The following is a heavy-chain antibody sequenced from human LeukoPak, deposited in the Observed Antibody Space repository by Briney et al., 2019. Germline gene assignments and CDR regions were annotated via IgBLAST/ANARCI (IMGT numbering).Heavy chain of an antibody. CDR2: INHSGST. CDR1: GGSISSGGYS. V-gene: IGHV4-30-2*01. D-gene: IGHD3-10*01. J-gene: IGHJ4*02. CDR3: ARAYPYVLLWFGELSRGHFDY. Sequence: SETLSLTCAVSGGSISSGGYSWSWIRQPPGKGLEWIGEINHSGSTNYNPSLKSRVTISVDTSKNQFSLKLSSVTAADTAVCYCARAYPYVLLWFGELSRGHFDYWGQGTLVTVSS.